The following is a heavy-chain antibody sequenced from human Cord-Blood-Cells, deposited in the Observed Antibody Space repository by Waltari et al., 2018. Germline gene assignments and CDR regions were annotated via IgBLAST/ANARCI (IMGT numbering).Heavy chain of an antibody. D-gene: IGHD3-10*01. Sequence: QVQLQQWGAGLLKPSETLSLTCAVYGGSFSGYYWSWIRQPPGKGLEWIGEINHSGSTNDNPSLKSRVTISVDTSKNQFSLKLSSVTAADTAVYYCARPRGMVRGVITDAFDIWGRGTMVTVSS. CDR2: INHSGST. CDR3: ARPRGMVRGVITDAFDI. V-gene: IGHV4-34*01. CDR1: GGSFSGYY. J-gene: IGHJ3*02.